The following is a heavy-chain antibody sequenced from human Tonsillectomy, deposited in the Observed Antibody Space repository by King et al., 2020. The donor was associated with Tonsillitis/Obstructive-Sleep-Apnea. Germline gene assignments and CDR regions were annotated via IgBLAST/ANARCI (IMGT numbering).Heavy chain of an antibody. V-gene: IGHV4-31*01. CDR1: GGSISSGGYY. J-gene: IGHJ6*03. D-gene: IGHD3-9*01. Sequence: QLQESGPGLVKPSQTLSLTCTVSGGSISSGGYYWSWIRQHPGKGLEWIGYIYYSGSTYYNPSLKSLVTISVDTSKNQFSLKLSSVTAADTAVYYCARGPWYYDILTGYYRGYYMDVWGKGTTVIVSS. CDR3: ARGPWYYDILTGYYRGYYMDV. CDR2: IYYSGST.